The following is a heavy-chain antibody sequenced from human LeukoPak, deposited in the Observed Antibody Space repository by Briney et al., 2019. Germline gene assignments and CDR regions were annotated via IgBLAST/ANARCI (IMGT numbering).Heavy chain of an antibody. V-gene: IGHV1-69*05. CDR1: GGTFSSYA. CDR2: IIPIFGTA. Sequence: SVKVSCKASGGTFSSYAISWVRQAPGQGLEWMGGIIPIFGTANYAQKFQGRVTITTDESTSTAYMELSSLRSEDTAVYYCAASYCSNTSCYRGVNFRYWGQGTLVTVSS. CDR3: AASYCSNTSCYRGVNFRY. J-gene: IGHJ4*02. D-gene: IGHD2-2*02.